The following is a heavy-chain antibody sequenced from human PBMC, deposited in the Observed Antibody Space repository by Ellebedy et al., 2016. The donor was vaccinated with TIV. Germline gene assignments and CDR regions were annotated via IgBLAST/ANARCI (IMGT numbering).Heavy chain of an antibody. CDR2: ISNRDRT. J-gene: IGHJ6*03. CDR1: GDSISSSSDY. Sequence: SETLSLTXTVSGDSISSSSDYWVCIRQPPGKGPEWIGTISNRDRTDYNPSLKSRVFILVDASKNQYFLKLTSVTAADTAVYYCATFNQYYTYLGVWGKGTTVIVSS. CDR3: ATFNQYYTYLGV. V-gene: IGHV4-39*01. D-gene: IGHD1-14*01.